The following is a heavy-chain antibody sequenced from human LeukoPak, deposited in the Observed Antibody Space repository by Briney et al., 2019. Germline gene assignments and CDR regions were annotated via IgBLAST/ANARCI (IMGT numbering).Heavy chain of an antibody. CDR1: GGSISSTGFS. CDR2: IYQSGSA. D-gene: IGHD6-13*01. J-gene: IGHJ5*02. V-gene: IGHV4-30-2*01. Sequence: SQTLSLTCAVSGGSISSTGFSWSWIRQPPGKGLEWIANIYQSGSAYYNPSLKSRVTISLDRSKSQFSLKLSSVTAADTAVYYCARGRITVPRGQLVRWAYWFDPWGQGTLVTVSS. CDR3: ARGRITVPRGQLVRWAYWFDP.